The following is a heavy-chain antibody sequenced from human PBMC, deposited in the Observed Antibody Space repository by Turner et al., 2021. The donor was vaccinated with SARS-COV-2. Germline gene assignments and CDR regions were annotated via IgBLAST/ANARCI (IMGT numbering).Heavy chain of an antibody. CDR3: FNPRGY. Sequence: GLGWVFLVTSGTTVYYADSVKGRFTISRDNAKKSLYLQMNSLRAEDTAVYYRFNPRGYWGQGTLVTVSS. CDR2: LVTSGTTV. V-gene: IGHV3-11*04. D-gene: IGHD2-15*01. J-gene: IGHJ4*02.